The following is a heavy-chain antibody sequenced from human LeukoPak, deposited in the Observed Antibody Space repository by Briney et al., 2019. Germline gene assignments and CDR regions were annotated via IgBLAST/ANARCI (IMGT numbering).Heavy chain of an antibody. Sequence: PGGSLRLSCAASGFTFSGYGMHWVRQAPGKGLEWVAVISYDGSNKYYADSVKGRFTISRDNSKNTLYLQMNSLRAEDTAVYYCAKEAYGDYFESVLDYWGQGTLVTVSS. CDR2: ISYDGSNK. D-gene: IGHD4-17*01. CDR3: AKEAYGDYFESVLDY. V-gene: IGHV3-30*18. CDR1: GFTFSGYG. J-gene: IGHJ4*02.